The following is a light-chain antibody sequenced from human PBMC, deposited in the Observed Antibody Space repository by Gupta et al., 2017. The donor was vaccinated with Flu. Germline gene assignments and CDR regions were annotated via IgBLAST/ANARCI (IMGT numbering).Light chain of an antibody. J-gene: IGKJ1*01. CDR2: GAV. V-gene: IGKV1-39*01. CDR3: QQRFSDPWT. Sequence: PSSLAASIGDRVVVTCRASHDIDYYLNWYQHIPGRAPSLLIFGAVSVHTGVPSRFSGTGSGTNFTLAISGLQPEDFSTYYCQQRFSDPWTFGQGTTVEV. CDR1: HDIDYY.